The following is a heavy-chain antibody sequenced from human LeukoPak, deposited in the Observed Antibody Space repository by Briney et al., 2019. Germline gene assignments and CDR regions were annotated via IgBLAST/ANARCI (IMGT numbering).Heavy chain of an antibody. CDR2: ISGSGDRT. Sequence: GGSLRLSCAASGFTFSNFAMSWVRQAPGKGLEWVSLISGSGDRTFYADSVKGRFTISRDNSKNTLFLQMNGLRAEDTAVYYCAKDRSCSGSSCNVGSWGQGTMVTVSS. CDR3: AKDRSCSGSSCNVGS. D-gene: IGHD2-2*01. J-gene: IGHJ3*01. CDR1: GFTFSNFA. V-gene: IGHV3-23*01.